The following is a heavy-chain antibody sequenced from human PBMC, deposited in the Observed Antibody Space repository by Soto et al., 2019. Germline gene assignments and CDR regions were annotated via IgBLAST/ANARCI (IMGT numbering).Heavy chain of an antibody. CDR1: GFTFSSYD. J-gene: IGHJ3*01. D-gene: IGHD3-10*01. Sequence: EVQLVESGGGLVQPGGSLRLSCAASGFTFSSYDMHWVRQATGKGLEWVSAIDIAGNTYYPVSVRGRFTISRENAKISLYLQITTLRAGDTAVYYCAREGERGSGDSVDALDVWGQGTLVTVSS. V-gene: IGHV3-13*01. CDR3: AREGERGSGDSVDALDV. CDR2: IDIAGNT.